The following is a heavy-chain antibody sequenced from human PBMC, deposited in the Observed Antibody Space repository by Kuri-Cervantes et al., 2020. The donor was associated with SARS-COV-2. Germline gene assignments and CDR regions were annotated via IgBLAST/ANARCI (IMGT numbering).Heavy chain of an antibody. CDR2: IRSKANSYAT. Sequence: LSLTCAASGFTFSGSAMHWVRQASGKGLEWVGRIRSKANSYATAYAASVKGRFTISRDDSKNTAYLQMNSLKTEDTAVYYCTRGGSIAAHPRFDYWGQGTLVTVSS. CDR3: TRGGSIAAHPRFDY. V-gene: IGHV3-73*01. D-gene: IGHD6-6*01. J-gene: IGHJ4*02. CDR1: GFTFSGSA.